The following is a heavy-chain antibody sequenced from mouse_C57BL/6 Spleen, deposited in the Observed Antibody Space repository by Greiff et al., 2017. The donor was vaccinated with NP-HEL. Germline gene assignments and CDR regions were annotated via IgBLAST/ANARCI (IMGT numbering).Heavy chain of an antibody. CDR3: ARSGYYGSRGDFDY. J-gene: IGHJ2*01. D-gene: IGHD1-1*01. Sequence: VKLMESGAELVRPGTSVKVSCKASGYAFTNYLIEWVKQRPGQGLEWIGVINPGSGGTNYNEKFKGKATLTADKSSSTAYMQLSSLTSEDSAVYFCARSGYYGSRGDFDYWGQGTTLTVSS. CDR2: INPGSGGT. V-gene: IGHV1-54*01. CDR1: GYAFTNYL.